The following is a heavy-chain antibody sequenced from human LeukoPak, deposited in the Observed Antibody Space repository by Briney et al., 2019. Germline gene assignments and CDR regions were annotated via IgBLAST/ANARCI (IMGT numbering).Heavy chain of an antibody. Sequence: ASVKVSCKASGYTFTAYFIHWVRQAPGQGREWMGWINPNSGATHYEWNFQGRVTMTRDTSISTAYMELSSLRSDDTAVYYRTRPPTITTWRIFDFWGQGTLVTVSS. J-gene: IGHJ4*02. V-gene: IGHV1-2*02. D-gene: IGHD4-11*01. CDR2: INPNSGAT. CDR3: TRPPTITTWRIFDF. CDR1: GYTFTAYF.